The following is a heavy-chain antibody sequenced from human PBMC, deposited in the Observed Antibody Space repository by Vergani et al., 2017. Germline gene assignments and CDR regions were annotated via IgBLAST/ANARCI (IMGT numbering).Heavy chain of an antibody. J-gene: IGHJ4*02. D-gene: IGHD5-24*01. CDR1: GGSISSYY. V-gene: IGHV4-59*08. CDR2: IYYSGST. Sequence: QVQLQESGPGLVKPSETLSLTCTVSGGSISSYYWSWIRQPPGKGLEWIGYIYYSGSTNYNPSLKSRVTISVDTSKNQFSLKLSSVTAADTAVYYCARHPPFGYNFDYWGQGTLVTVSS. CDR3: ARHPPFGYNFDY.